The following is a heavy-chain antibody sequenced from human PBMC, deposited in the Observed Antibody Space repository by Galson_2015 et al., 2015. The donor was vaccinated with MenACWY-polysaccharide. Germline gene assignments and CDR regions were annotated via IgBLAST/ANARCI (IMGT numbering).Heavy chain of an antibody. CDR2: IIGSGDNT. V-gene: IGHV3-23*01. CDR1: RFTFTNYA. Sequence: SLRLSCAASRFTFTNYAMTWVRQAPGKGLEWVSTIIGSGDNTYYADSVRGRFTISRDNSKNTLYLQMNSLRAEDTAIYYCAKDANASTRGDCLDNWGQGTMVTVSS. D-gene: IGHD3-10*01. J-gene: IGHJ3*02. CDR3: AKDANASTRGDCLDN.